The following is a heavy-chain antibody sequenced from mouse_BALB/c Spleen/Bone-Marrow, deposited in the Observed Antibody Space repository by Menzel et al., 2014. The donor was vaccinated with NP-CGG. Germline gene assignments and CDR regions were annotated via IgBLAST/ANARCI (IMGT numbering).Heavy chain of an antibody. CDR3: ARLGDGYYDALDY. D-gene: IGHD2-3*01. Sequence: EVQLQQSGPELVKPGTSVKVSCKASGYAFTNYNMYWVKQSHGKSLEWIGYIDLYNGGTSYNQKFKGKATLTVDKSSSTAYMHLNSLTSEDSAVYYCARLGDGYYDALDYWGQGTSVAVSS. CDR1: GYAFTNYN. J-gene: IGHJ4*01. V-gene: IGHV1S135*01. CDR2: IDLYNGGT.